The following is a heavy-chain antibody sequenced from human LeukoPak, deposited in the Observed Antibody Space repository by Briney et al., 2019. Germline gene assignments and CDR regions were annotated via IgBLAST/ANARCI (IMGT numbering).Heavy chain of an antibody. D-gene: IGHD3-10*01. CDR3: TRDLPVPSLVRGIIIYGLIDY. CDR2: ISPNGDTI. J-gene: IGHJ4*02. V-gene: IGHV3-21*06. CDR1: GFTFSSIS. Sequence: PGGSLRLSCEGSGFTFSSISMNWVRQAPGKGLEWFSSISPNGDTIYHADSVKGRFTTSRDNAKSLLYLEMNSLRVEDTAVYYCTRDLPVPSLVRGIIIYGLIDYWGQGTLVTVSS.